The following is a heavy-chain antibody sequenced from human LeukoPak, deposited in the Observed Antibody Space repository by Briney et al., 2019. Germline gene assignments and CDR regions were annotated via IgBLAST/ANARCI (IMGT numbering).Heavy chain of an antibody. Sequence: PGRSLRLFCAASGFTFSSYGMHWVRQAPGKGLEWVAVISYDGSNKYYADSVKGRFTISRDNSKNTLYLQMNSLRAEDTAVYYCAKGRGYSYGQFDYWGQGTLVTVSS. CDR3: AKGRGYSYGQFDY. CDR2: ISYDGSNK. CDR1: GFTFSSYG. J-gene: IGHJ4*02. V-gene: IGHV3-30*18. D-gene: IGHD5-18*01.